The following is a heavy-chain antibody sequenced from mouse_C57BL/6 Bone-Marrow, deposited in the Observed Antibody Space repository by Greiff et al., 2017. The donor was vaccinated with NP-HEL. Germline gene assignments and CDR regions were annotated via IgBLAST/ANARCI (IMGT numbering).Heavy chain of an antibody. V-gene: IGHV14-2*01. CDR1: GFNIKDYY. CDR2: IDPEAGDT. J-gene: IGHJ3*01. CDR3: ACPWFAY. Sequence: EVKLMESGAELVKPGASVKLSCTASGFNIKDYYMHWVKQRTEPGLEWIGRIDPEAGDTKYAPNFKGKATISADTSYNTAYLQISSLTSEDTAVDYGACPWFAYWGQGTRVTVSA.